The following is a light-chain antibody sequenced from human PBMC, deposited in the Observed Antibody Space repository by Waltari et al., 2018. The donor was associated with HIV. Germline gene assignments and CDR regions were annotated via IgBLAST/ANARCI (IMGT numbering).Light chain of an antibody. CDR3: AAWEDSLSGPV. Sequence: QSVLTQPPSASGTPGQRVPISCSGSSSNIGNNYVYCYQQLPGTAPKVLIYRSNQRPSGVPDRFSGSKSGTSASLAISGLRSEDEADYYCAAWEDSLSGPVFGGGTKLIVL. J-gene: IGLJ3*02. CDR1: SSNIGNNY. V-gene: IGLV1-47*01. CDR2: RSN.